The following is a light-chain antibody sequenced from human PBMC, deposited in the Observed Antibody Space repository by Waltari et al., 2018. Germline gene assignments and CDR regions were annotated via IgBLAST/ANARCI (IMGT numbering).Light chain of an antibody. CDR1: QSVSSY. Sequence: EIVLTQSPATLSLSPGERATLSCRASQSVSSYLAWYQQKPGQAPRLLIYDASNRATGIPARFSGSGSGTDFTLTISSLQAEDVAVYYCQQYYITPPTFGQGTKVEIK. V-gene: IGKV3-11*01. CDR2: DAS. CDR3: QQYYITPPT. J-gene: IGKJ1*01.